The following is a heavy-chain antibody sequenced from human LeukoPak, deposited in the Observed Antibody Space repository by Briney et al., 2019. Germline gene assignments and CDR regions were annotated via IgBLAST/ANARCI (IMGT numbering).Heavy chain of an antibody. CDR2: IYPDDSET. CDR1: GYRFAGYW. V-gene: IGHV5-51*01. D-gene: IGHD4-17*01. J-gene: IGHJ4*02. CDR3: ARLLYGDYSHYFDY. Sequence: GESLKISCKGSGYRFAGYWIGWVRQMPGKGLGWMRIIYPDDSETRSSPSFQGQVTISADKSINTAYLQWSSLKASDTAMYFCARLLYGDYSHYFDYWGQGTLVTVSS.